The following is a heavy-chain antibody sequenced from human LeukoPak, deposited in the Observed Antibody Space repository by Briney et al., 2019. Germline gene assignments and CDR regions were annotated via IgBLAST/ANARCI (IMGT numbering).Heavy chain of an antibody. Sequence: GGSLRLSCAASGFTFSSYSMNWVRQAPGKGLEWVSSISSSSSYIYYADSVKGRFTISRDNAKNSLYLQMNSLRAEDTAVYYCARDLRFSEADFDYWGQGTLVTVSS. CDR1: GFTFSSYS. CDR2: ISSSSSYI. CDR3: ARDLRFSEADFDY. V-gene: IGHV3-21*01. D-gene: IGHD3-3*01. J-gene: IGHJ4*02.